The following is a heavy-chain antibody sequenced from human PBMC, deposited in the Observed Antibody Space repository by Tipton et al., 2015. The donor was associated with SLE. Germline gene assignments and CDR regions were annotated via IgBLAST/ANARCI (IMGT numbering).Heavy chain of an antibody. V-gene: IGHV4-59*12. Sequence: TLSLTCTVSGGSIGSYYWSWIRQPPGKGLEWIGYIYYSGSTNYNPSLKSRVTISVDTSKNQFSLKLSSVTAADTAVYYCARRRGGPWYFDLWGRGTLVTVSS. CDR3: ARRRGGPWYFDL. CDR2: IYYSGST. CDR1: GGSIGSYY. J-gene: IGHJ2*01. D-gene: IGHD6-25*01.